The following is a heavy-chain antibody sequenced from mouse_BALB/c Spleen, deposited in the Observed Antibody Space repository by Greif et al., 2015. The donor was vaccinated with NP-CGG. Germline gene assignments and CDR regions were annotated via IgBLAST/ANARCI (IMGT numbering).Heavy chain of an antibody. CDR1: GFNIKDYY. CDR3: ARWDYDYWYFDV. D-gene: IGHD2-4*01. CDR2: IDPENGNT. Sequence: EVQLQQSGAELVRPGALVKLSCKASGFNIKDYYMHWVKQRPEQGLEWIGWIDPENGNTIYDPKFQGKASIPADTSSNTAYLQLSSLTSEDTAVYYCARWDYDYWYFDVWGAGTTVTVSS. J-gene: IGHJ1*01. V-gene: IGHV14-1*02.